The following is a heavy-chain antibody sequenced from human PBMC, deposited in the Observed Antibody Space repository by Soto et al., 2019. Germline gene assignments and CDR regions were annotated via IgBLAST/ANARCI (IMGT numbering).Heavy chain of an antibody. CDR1: GVTFSNYA. D-gene: IGHD3-10*01. J-gene: IGHJ4*02. CDR3: SKQRADYGSGADTFYFDS. CDR2: LSGSGGTT. V-gene: IGHV3-23*01. Sequence: EVQLLESGGGLVQPGGSVRLSCTVSGVTFSNYAMNWVRQAPGKGLEWVSSLSGSGGTTYYADSVKGRFIICRDNSKKTLYLLMNSLRAEDTALYYCSKQRADYGSGADTFYFDSWGQGALVTVSS.